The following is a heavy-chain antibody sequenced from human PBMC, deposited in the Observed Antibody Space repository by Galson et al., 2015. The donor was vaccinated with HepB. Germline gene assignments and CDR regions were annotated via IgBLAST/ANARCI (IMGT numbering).Heavy chain of an antibody. Sequence: SLRLSCAGSGFSFVGYTMNWVRQAPGKGLEWVSLITSSSRFINYIDSVRGRFTVSRDNAQNSLFLQMNSLRSEDTAVYYCATGSGYDVEYWGQGTLVTVSS. CDR3: ATGSGYDVEY. CDR1: GFSFVGYT. D-gene: IGHD5-12*01. V-gene: IGHV3-21*04. CDR2: ITSSSRFI. J-gene: IGHJ4*02.